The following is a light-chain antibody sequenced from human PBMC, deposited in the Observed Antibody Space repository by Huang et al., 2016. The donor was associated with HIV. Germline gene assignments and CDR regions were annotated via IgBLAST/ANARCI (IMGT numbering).Light chain of an antibody. CDR1: QSVSSN. J-gene: IGKJ3*01. V-gene: IGKV3-15*01. CDR3: QQNNNWPPLFT. CDR2: GAS. Sequence: EIVMTQSPATLSVSPGERATLSCRASQSVSSNLAWYQQKPGQAPRPLIYGASTRATGIPARCSGSGSGTEFTLTISSLQSEDFAVYYCQQNNNWPPLFTFGPGTKVDIK.